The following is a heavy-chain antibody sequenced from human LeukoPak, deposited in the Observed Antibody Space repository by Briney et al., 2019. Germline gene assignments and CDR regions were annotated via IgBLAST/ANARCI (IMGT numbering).Heavy chain of an antibody. Sequence: GGSLRLSCAASGFVFSSYAMSWVRQAPGKGLEWVSSISDSGDSTYYADSMKGRFTISRDNSKNTLYLQMNSLRAEDTAVYYCAKDVVWFGELFDYWGQGTLVTVSS. CDR3: AKDVVWFGELFDY. V-gene: IGHV3-23*01. D-gene: IGHD3-10*01. CDR1: GFVFSSYA. J-gene: IGHJ4*02. CDR2: ISDSGDST.